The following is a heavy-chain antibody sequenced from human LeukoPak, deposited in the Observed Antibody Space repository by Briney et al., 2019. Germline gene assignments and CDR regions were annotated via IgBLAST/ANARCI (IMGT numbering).Heavy chain of an antibody. D-gene: IGHD3-10*01. CDR1: GGSISSGGYY. V-gene: IGHV4-31*03. J-gene: IGHJ4*02. Sequence: SETLSLTCTVSGGSISSGGYYWSWIRQHPGKGLEWIGYIYYSGSTYYNPSLKSRVTISVDTSKNQFSLKLCSVTAADTAVYYCARIWFGESYYFDYWGQGTLVTVSS. CDR3: ARIWFGESYYFDY. CDR2: IYYSGST.